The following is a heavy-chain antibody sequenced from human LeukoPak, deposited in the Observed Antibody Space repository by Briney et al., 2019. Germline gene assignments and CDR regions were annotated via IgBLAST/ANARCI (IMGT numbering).Heavy chain of an antibody. Sequence: SLRLSCVDSGLSFNTYAMHWIRQAPGKGLEWVAAISYDGSSTYYRDSVRGRFTISRDNSKNTMYLQMNSLRAEDTAMYYCARALDVWGKGTTVTVSS. V-gene: IGHV3-30*04. CDR1: GLSFNTYA. CDR2: ISYDGSST. CDR3: ARALDV. J-gene: IGHJ6*04.